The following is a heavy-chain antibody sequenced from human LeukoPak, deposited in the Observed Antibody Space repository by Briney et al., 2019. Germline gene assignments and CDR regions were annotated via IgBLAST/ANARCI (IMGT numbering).Heavy chain of an antibody. V-gene: IGHV3-48*04. D-gene: IGHD3-3*01. CDR3: ARVEKGFWSGFKMDV. J-gene: IGHJ6*04. CDR1: GFTFSSYS. Sequence: SGGSLRLSCAASGFTFSSYSMNWVRQAPGKGLEWVSYISSSSSTIYYADSVKGRFTISRDNAKNSLYLQMNSLRAEDTAVYFCARVEKGFWSGFKMDVWGMGTTVTVSS. CDR2: ISSSSSTI.